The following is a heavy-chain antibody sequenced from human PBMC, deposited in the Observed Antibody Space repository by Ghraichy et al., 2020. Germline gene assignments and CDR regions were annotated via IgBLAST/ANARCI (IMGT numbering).Heavy chain of an antibody. Sequence: SETLSLTCTVSGDSVSSGDYYWSWIRQHPGKGLEWIGYICYSGTTYSNPSLKSRLSISVDTSKNQFSLQLSSVTAADTAVYYCARKRDEGDYHFDYWGQGTLVTVSS. CDR1: GDSVSSGDYY. V-gene: IGHV4-31*03. CDR3: ARKRDEGDYHFDY. D-gene: IGHD4-17*01. J-gene: IGHJ4*02. CDR2: ICYSGTT.